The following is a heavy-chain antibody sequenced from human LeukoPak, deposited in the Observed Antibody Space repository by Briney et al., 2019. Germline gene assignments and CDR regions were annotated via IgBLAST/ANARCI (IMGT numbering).Heavy chain of an antibody. CDR2: INPSDSNT. CDR1: GYTFTTYW. J-gene: IGHJ4*02. V-gene: IGHV5-10-1*01. D-gene: IGHD2-15*01. Sequence: GESLRISCRGSGYTFTTYWINWVRQMSGKGLEWMGRINPSDSNTYYSPSFQGHVTISADKSINTAYLQWSSLKASDTAMYYCGYCGGSCYIPDYWGQGTLITDSS. CDR3: GYCGGSCYIPDY.